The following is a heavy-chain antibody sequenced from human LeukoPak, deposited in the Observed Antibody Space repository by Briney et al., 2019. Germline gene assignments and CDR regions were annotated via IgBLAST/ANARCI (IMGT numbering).Heavy chain of an antibody. CDR2: INYNGNT. CDR1: RGSISIRHYW. V-gene: IGHV4-39*01. CDR3: TRHKQVVGSSEIDY. J-gene: IGHJ4*02. D-gene: IGHD1-26*01. Sequence: PSETLSLTCTVSRGSISIRHYWWGWIRQTPRKGLEWIGIINYNGNTYYNPSLKSRVTMSVDMSKNQFSVKLSSVTAADTAMYYCTRHKQVVGSSEIDYWGQGMLVTVSS.